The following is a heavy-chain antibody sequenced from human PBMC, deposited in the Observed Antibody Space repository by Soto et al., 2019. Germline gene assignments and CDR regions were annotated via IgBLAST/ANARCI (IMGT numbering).Heavy chain of an antibody. CDR1: GGSISSGGYS. Sequence: PSETLSLTCAVSGGSISSGGYSWSWIRQPPGKGLEWIGYIYHSGSTYYNPSLKSRVTISVDRSKNQFSLKLSSVTAADTAVYYCARAPPMVRGVGAFDIWGQGTMVTVS. J-gene: IGHJ3*02. CDR3: ARAPPMVRGVGAFDI. D-gene: IGHD3-10*01. V-gene: IGHV4-30-2*01. CDR2: IYHSGST.